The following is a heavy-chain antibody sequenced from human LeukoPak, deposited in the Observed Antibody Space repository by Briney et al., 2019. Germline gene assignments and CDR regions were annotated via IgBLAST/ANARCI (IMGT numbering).Heavy chain of an antibody. J-gene: IGHJ4*02. CDR2: ISYDGSNK. Sequence: QPGRSLRLPCAASGFTFSSYGMHWVRQAPGKGLEWVAVISYDGSNKYYADSVKGRFTISRDNSKNTLYLQMNSLRAEDTAVYYCAKEHYGSGSYQGYWGQGTLVTVSS. V-gene: IGHV3-30*18. CDR3: AKEHYGSGSYQGY. D-gene: IGHD3-10*01. CDR1: GFTFSSYG.